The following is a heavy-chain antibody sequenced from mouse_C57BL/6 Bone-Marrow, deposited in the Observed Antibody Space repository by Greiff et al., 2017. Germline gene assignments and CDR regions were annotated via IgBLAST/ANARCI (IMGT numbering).Heavy chain of an antibody. CDR1: GFTFSSYA. CDR2: ISDGGSYT. V-gene: IGHV5-4*01. CDR3: ARDYYYGSRRYFDV. D-gene: IGHD1-1*01. J-gene: IGHJ1*03. Sequence: EVQLVESGGGLVKPGGSLKLSCAASGFTFSSYAMSWVRQTPGKRLEWVATISDGGSYTYYPDNVKGRFTISRDNAKNNLYLQMSHLKSEDTAMYYCARDYYYGSRRYFDVWGTGTTVTVSS.